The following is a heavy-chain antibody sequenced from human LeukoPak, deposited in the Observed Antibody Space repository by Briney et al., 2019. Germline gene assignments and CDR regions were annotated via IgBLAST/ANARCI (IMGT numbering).Heavy chain of an antibody. V-gene: IGHV1-69*13. CDR2: IIPIFGTP. CDR3: ARGSGTITMVRGVFYGMDV. D-gene: IGHD3-10*01. Sequence: SVKVSCKASGGTFSSYGISWVRQAPGQGLEWMGGIIPIFGTPNYAQKFQGRVTITADESTSTAYMELSSLRSEDTAVYYCARGSGTITMVRGVFYGMDVWGQGTTATVSS. J-gene: IGHJ6*02. CDR1: GGTFSSYG.